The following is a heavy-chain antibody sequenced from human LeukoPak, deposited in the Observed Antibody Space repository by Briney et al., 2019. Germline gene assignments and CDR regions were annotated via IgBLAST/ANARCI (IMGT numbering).Heavy chain of an antibody. Sequence: PPETLSLTCTVSGGSISSSSYYWGWIRQPPGKGLEWIGSIYYSGSTYYNPSLKSRVTISVDTSKNQFSLKLSSVTAADTAVYYCARHLRHKWLVPLLKYFFDYWGQGTLVTVSS. CDR3: ARHLRHKWLVPLLKYFFDY. D-gene: IGHD6-19*01. CDR1: GGSISSSSYY. J-gene: IGHJ4*02. V-gene: IGHV4-39*01. CDR2: IYYSGST.